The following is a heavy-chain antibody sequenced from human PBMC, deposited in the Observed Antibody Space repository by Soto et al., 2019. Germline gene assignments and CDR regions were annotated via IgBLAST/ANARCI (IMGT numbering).Heavy chain of an antibody. CDR3: AKGRFSSITGTPRFDP. CDR1: GFTFSSYG. J-gene: IGHJ5*02. V-gene: IGHV3-30*18. CDR2: ISYDGSNK. D-gene: IGHD1-20*01. Sequence: PGGSLRLSCAASGFTFSSYGMHWVRQAPGKGLEWVAVISYDGSNKYYADSAKGRFTISRDNSKNTLYLQMNSLRAEDTAVYYCAKGRFSSITGTPRFDPWGQGT.